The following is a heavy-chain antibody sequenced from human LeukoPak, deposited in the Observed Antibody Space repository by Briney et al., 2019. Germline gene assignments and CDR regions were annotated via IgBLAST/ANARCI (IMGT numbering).Heavy chain of an antibody. CDR1: GFIFSSYA. Sequence: GGSLRLSCAPSGFIFSSYAMHWVRQAPGKGLEYVSGISSSGGNTNYANFVKGRFTISRDNSKNTLYLQMGSLRAEDMAVYYCARRVGYYGSGNYFYYMDVWGKGTTVTVSS. J-gene: IGHJ6*03. V-gene: IGHV3-64*01. D-gene: IGHD3-10*01. CDR3: ARRVGYYGSGNYFYYMDV. CDR2: ISSSGGNT.